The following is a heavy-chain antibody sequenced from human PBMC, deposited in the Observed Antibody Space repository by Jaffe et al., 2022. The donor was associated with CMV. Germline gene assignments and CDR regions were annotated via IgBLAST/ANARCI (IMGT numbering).Heavy chain of an antibody. CDR1: GYTFATYD. CDR3: ARVLGGSYLFI. CDR2: MNPDSGDT. V-gene: IGHV1-8*01. J-gene: IGHJ4*02. D-gene: IGHD1-26*01. Sequence: QVQLVQSGAEVKKPGASVKVSCRASGYTFATYDINWVRQATGQGLEWMGYMNPDSGDTGYAQKFQGRLTMTRDTSISTAYMELSSLRSEDTALYYCARVLGGSYLFIWGQGTLVTVSS.